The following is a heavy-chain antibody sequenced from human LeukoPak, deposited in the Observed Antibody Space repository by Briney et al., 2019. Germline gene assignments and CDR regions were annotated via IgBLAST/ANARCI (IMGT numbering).Heavy chain of an antibody. D-gene: IGHD4-17*01. CDR2: ISSSGSTI. Sequence: GGSLRLSCAASGFTFSDYYMSWIRQAPGKGLEWVSYISSSGSTIYYADSVKGRFTISRDNAKNSLYLQMNSLRAEDTAVYYCARDATVTSYAEYFQHWGQGTLVTVSS. V-gene: IGHV3-11*04. J-gene: IGHJ1*01. CDR3: ARDATVTSYAEYFQH. CDR1: GFTFSDYY.